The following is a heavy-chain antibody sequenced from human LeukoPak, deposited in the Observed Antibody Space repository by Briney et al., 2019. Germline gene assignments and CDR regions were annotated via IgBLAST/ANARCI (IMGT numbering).Heavy chain of an antibody. CDR1: GGSFSGYY. J-gene: IGHJ3*02. CDR2: INHSGST. V-gene: IGHV4-34*01. CDR3: ARRRADVLRYFDWSSVGAFDI. Sequence: SETLSLTCAVYGGSFSGYYWSWIRQPPGKGLEWIGEINHSGSTNYNPSLKSRVTISVDTSKNQFSLKPSSVTAADTAVYYCARRRADVLRYFDWSSVGAFDIWGQGTMVTVSS. D-gene: IGHD3-9*01.